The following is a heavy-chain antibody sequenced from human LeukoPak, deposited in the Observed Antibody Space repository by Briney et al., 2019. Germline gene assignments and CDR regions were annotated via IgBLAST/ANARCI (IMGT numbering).Heavy chain of an antibody. V-gene: IGHV4-59*08. CDR1: GGSISSYY. J-gene: IGHJ4*02. CDR2: IYYSGST. D-gene: IGHD6-13*01. CDR3: ARASSWFRFDY. Sequence: SETLSLTCTVSGGSISSYYWSWIRQPPGKGLEWIGCIYYSGSTNYNPSLKSRVTISVDTSKNQFSLKLSSVTAADTAVYYCARASSWFRFDYWGQGTLVTVSS.